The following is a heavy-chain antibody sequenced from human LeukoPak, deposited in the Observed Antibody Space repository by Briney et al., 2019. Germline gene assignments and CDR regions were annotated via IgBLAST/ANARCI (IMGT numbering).Heavy chain of an antibody. CDR3: AKDRSDSLHSGSTDAFDI. J-gene: IGHJ3*02. D-gene: IGHD1-26*01. CDR1: GFTFSNYA. Sequence: GGSLRLSCADSGFTFSNYAMSWVRQAPGKGLEWVSAITRSDNNTYYADSVKGRFTISRDNSKNTLYLQMNSLRAEDTALYYCAKDRSDSLHSGSTDAFDIWGQGTMVTVSS. CDR2: ITRSDNNT. V-gene: IGHV3-23*01.